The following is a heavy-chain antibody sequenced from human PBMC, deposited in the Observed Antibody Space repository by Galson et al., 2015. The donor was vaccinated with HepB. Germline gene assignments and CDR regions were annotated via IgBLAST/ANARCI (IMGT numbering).Heavy chain of an antibody. D-gene: IGHD5/OR15-5a*01. J-gene: IGHJ4*02. CDR2: IIGTGDST. CDR1: GFTFSGYA. Sequence: LRLSCAASGFTFSGYAMSWVRQAPGKGLEWVSSIIGTGDSTFYAASVRGRFTISRDTSKNTLFLQMNSLRAEDTAIYYCAKSRGYSISSMDYWGQGTLVTVSS. V-gene: IGHV3-23*01. CDR3: AKSRGYSISSMDY.